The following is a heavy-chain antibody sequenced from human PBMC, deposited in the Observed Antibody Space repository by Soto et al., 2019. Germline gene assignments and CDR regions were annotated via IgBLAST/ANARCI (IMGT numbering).Heavy chain of an antibody. CDR2: IYSDDST. V-gene: IGHV3-66*01. CDR1: GFTVSTNY. Sequence: EVQLVESGGGLVQPGGSLRLSCAASGFTVSTNYMSWVRQAPGKGLEWVSVIYSDDSTYYADSVKGRFTISRDNSKNALYLQMNSLRVEDTAVYYCARVPPDDYWGQGTLVTVSS. J-gene: IGHJ4*02. CDR3: ARVPPDDY.